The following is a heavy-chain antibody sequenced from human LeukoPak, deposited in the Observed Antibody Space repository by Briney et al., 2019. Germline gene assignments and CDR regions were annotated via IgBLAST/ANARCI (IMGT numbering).Heavy chain of an antibody. CDR3: ARHYDTSGYWYYFDY. D-gene: IGHD3-22*01. J-gene: IGHJ4*02. Sequence: SETLSLTCTVSGGSISSYFWSWIRQPPGKGLEWIGYIYYSGSTNYNPSLKSRVTISVDTSKNQFSLKLSSVTAADTAVYYCARHYDTSGYWYYFDYWGQGTLVTVSS. CDR2: IYYSGST. CDR1: GGSISSYF. V-gene: IGHV4-59*08.